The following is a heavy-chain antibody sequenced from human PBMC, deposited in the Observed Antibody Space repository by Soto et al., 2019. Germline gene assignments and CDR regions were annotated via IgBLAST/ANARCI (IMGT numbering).Heavy chain of an antibody. J-gene: IGHJ5*02. CDR2: ISYDGSNK. V-gene: IGHV3-30-3*01. Sequence: GGSLRLSCAASGFTFSSYAMHWVRQAPGKGLEWVAVISYDGSNKYYADSVKGRFTISRDNSKNTLYLQMNSLRAEDTAVYYCARAYYYGSGTENWFDPWGQGTLVTVSS. CDR3: ARAYYYGSGTENWFDP. CDR1: GFTFSSYA. D-gene: IGHD3-10*01.